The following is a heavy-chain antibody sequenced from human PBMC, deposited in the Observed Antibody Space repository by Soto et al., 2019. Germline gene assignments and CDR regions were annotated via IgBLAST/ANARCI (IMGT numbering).Heavy chain of an antibody. CDR3: LRMASRATLKWFDP. CDR2: MNPNRGNI. V-gene: IGHV1-8*01. CDR1: QSTFLHYE. D-gene: IGHD3-16*01. Sequence: ASVPVSCKASQSTFLHYEIRWMRPAACRGVAWVGWMNPNRGNIGFALKVKGRVSITRHTYIYTVCLALSSLASDDTAVYLCLRMASRATLKWFDPWGQGTLVTVSS. J-gene: IGHJ5*02.